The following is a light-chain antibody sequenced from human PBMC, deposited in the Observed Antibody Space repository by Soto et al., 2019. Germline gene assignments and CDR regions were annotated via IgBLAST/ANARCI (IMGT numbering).Light chain of an antibody. CDR3: TSYTNTNTLI. CDR2: EVT. CDR1: SSDIGGNNY. Sequence: QSVLTQPASVSGSPGQSLTISCTGTSSDIGGNNYVSWYQQHPGKAHKLVIYEVTYRPSWASNRISGSKSGNTASLTISGLQAEDEADYYCTSYTNTNTLIFGGGTKLTVL. V-gene: IGLV2-14*01. J-gene: IGLJ2*01.